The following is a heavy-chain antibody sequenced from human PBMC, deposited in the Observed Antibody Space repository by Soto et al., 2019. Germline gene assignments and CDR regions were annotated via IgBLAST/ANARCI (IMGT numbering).Heavy chain of an antibody. CDR1: GGSFSGYY. Sequence: PSETLSLTCAVYGGSFSGYYWSWIRQPPGKGLEWIGEINHSGSTNYNPSLKSRVTISVDTSKNQFSLKLSSVTAADTAVYYCARGRAPYCGGDCPYYFDYWGQGTLVTVSS. J-gene: IGHJ4*02. D-gene: IGHD2-21*02. CDR3: ARGRAPYCGGDCPYYFDY. CDR2: INHSGST. V-gene: IGHV4-34*01.